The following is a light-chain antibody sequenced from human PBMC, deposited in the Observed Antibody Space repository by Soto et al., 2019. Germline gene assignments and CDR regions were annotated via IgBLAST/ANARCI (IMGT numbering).Light chain of an antibody. J-gene: IGKJ4*01. CDR1: QNVRGSY. Sequence: EIVLSQSPGTLSLSPGETASLSCRASQNVRGSYLAWYQQKPGQAPRLLISAASRRATGVPDRFSGSGSGTDFTLTISRLEPEDFAVYYCQQYGSSPLTFGGGTKVEIK. CDR3: QQYGSSPLT. CDR2: AAS. V-gene: IGKV3-20*01.